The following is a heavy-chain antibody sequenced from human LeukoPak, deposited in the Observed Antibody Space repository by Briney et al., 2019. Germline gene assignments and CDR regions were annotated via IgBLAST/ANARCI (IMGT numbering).Heavy chain of an antibody. D-gene: IGHD2-2*01. Sequence: GASVTVSFKASGYTFASYGISWVRQAPGQGLEWMGWISAYNGNTNYAQKLQGGVTMTTDTSTSTAYMELRSLRSDDTAVYYCARYCSSTSCYEPPYYYGTDVWGQGTTVTVSS. CDR1: GYTFASYG. V-gene: IGHV1-18*01. J-gene: IGHJ6*02. CDR2: ISAYNGNT. CDR3: ARYCSSTSCYEPPYYYGTDV.